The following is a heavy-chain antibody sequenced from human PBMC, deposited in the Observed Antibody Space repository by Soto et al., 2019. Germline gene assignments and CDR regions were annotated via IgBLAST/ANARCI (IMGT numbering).Heavy chain of an antibody. D-gene: IGHD3-16*02. CDR1: GFTVSSNY. Sequence: GGSLRLSCAASGFTVSSNYMSWVRQAPGKGLEWVSVIYSGGSTYYADSVKGRFTISRDNSKNTLYLQMNSLRAEDTAVYYCARALGELSLYFDYWGQGTLVTVSS. CDR2: IYSGGST. V-gene: IGHV3-53*01. J-gene: IGHJ4*02. CDR3: ARALGELSLYFDY.